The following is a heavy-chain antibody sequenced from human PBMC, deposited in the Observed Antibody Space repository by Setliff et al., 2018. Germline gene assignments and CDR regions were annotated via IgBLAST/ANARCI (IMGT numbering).Heavy chain of an antibody. D-gene: IGHD3-9*01. CDR1: GFTFSSYW. Sequence: GGSLRLSCAASGFTFSSYWMHWVRQAPGKGRVWVSRMNSDGSSTSYADSVKDRVTISRDNAKNTLYLQMNSLRAEDTAVSYCARAYYGTVNGYSSYYGLDVWGQGTTVTVSS. V-gene: IGHV3-74*01. CDR2: MNSDGSST. CDR3: ARAYYGTVNGYSSYYGLDV. J-gene: IGHJ6*02.